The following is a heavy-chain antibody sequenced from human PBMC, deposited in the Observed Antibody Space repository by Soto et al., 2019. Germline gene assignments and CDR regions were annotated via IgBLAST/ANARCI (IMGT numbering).Heavy chain of an antibody. Sequence: QVQLQESGPGLVKPSQTLSLTCTVSGGSISSGDYYWSWIRQPPGKGLEWIGYIYYSGSTYYNPSLKSRVTLSIDTSKNHFFLKMTSVTAADTAVYYCASLAQSYYDGNGYYIWGQGTLVAVSS. J-gene: IGHJ4*02. V-gene: IGHV4-30-4*01. CDR1: GGSISSGDYY. CDR3: ASLAQSYYDGNGYYI. D-gene: IGHD3-22*01. CDR2: IYYSGST.